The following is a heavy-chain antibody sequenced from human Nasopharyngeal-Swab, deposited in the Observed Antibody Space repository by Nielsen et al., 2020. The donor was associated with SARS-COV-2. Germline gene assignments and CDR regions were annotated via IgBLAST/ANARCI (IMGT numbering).Heavy chain of an antibody. CDR1: GASIRNNAFF. CDR3: ARGTTGNGYFNTWFDP. V-gene: IGHV4-30-4*08. D-gene: IGHD1-1*01. J-gene: IGHJ5*02. CDR2: IYARGHT. Sequence: SETLSLTCTVSGASIRNNAFFWNWIRQTPGKGLEWVGYIYARGHTSYNPSLKSRLSMSIDTSKNQFSLKLTSVTAADTAVYFCARGTTGNGYFNTWFDPWGQGTLVTVSS.